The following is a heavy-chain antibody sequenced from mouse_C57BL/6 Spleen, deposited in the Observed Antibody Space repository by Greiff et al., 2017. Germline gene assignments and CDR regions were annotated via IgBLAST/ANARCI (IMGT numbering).Heavy chain of an antibody. CDR3: AREDPGY. CDR1: GYAFSSSW. J-gene: IGHJ2*01. Sequence: VQLQQSGPELVKPGASVKISCKASGYAFSSSWMNWVKQRPGKGLEWIGRIYPGDGDTNYNGKFKGKATLTADKSSSTAYMQLSSLTSEDSAVYFCAREDPGYWGQGTTLTVSS. V-gene: IGHV1-82*01. CDR2: IYPGDGDT.